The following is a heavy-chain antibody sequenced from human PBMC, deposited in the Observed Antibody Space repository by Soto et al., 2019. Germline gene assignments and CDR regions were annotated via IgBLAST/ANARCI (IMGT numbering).Heavy chain of an antibody. D-gene: IGHD3-9*01. Sequence: QITLKESGPTLVRPTQTLTLTCAFSGLSLSTSGVGVGWIRQPPGKALEWLAVIYWDDSKHYSPSLRSRLTITKDTSKHQVVLTMTNMDPMDTGTYYCAHKGPEDWPLDYWGQGTLVTVSS. CDR2: IYWDDSK. V-gene: IGHV2-5*02. J-gene: IGHJ4*02. CDR3: AHKGPEDWPLDY. CDR1: GLSLSTSGVG.